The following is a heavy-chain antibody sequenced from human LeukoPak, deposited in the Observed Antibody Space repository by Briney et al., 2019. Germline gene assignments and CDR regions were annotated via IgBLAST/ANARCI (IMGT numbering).Heavy chain of an antibody. V-gene: IGHV3-9*01. J-gene: IGHJ4*02. CDR1: GFTFDDYA. D-gene: IGHD3-9*01. CDR3: AKDRSDTLTGYYFN. Sequence: GGSLRLSCAASGFTFDDYAMHWVRHAPGKGLEWVSGISWNSGSIGYADSVKGRFTISRDNAKNSLYLQMNSLRAEDTALYYCAKDRSDTLTGYYFNWGQGTLVTVSS. CDR2: ISWNSGSI.